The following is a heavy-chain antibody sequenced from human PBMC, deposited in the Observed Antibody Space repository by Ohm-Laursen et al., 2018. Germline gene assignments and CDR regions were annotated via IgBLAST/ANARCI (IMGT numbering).Heavy chain of an antibody. CDR1: GGSISSYY. J-gene: IGHJ4*02. D-gene: IGHD3-22*01. V-gene: IGHV4-59*12. CDR2: IYYSGST. CDR3: ARGKKGYYYDSSSFDY. Sequence: GTLSLTCTVSGGSISSYYWSWIRQPPGKGLEWIGYIYYSGSTNYNPSLKSRVTISVDTSKNQFSLKLSSVTAADTAVYYCARGKKGYYYDSSSFDYWGQGTLVTVSS.